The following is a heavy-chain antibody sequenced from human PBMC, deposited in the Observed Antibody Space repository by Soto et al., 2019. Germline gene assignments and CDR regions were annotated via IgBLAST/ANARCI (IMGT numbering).Heavy chain of an antibody. V-gene: IGHV1-24*01. CDR3: ATLPRTIERTPAAIWSFDS. CDR2: LDAEDGET. J-gene: IGHJ4*02. D-gene: IGHD2-2*01. Sequence: ASVKVSCKVSGYSLSDLSVHWVRQAPGKGLEWMGGLDAEDGETVYAQKLQGRGTMTEDTSTDTAYMELSSLTSEDTAMYYCATLPRTIERTPAAIWSFDSWGQGTLVTVSS. CDR1: GYSLSDLS.